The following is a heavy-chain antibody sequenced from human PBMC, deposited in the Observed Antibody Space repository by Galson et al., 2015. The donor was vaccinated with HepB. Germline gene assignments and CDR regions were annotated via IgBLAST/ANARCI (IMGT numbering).Heavy chain of an antibody. D-gene: IGHD4-17*01. CDR2: IIPLLGIA. Sequence: SVKVSCKASGGTFSSYAISWVRRAPGQGLEWMGRIIPLLGIANYAQKFQGRVTITADKSTSTAYMELSSLRSEDTAVYYCARDWGPYGDYGYFDLWGRGTRVTVSS. V-gene: IGHV1-69*04. CDR1: GGTFSSYA. J-gene: IGHJ2*01. CDR3: ARDWGPYGDYGYFDL.